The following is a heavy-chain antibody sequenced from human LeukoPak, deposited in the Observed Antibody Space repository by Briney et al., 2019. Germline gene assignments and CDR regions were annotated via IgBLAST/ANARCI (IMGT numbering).Heavy chain of an antibody. CDR3: AKVGDSGRYPFDY. V-gene: IGHV4-59*01. CDR2: IYYSGST. J-gene: IGHJ4*02. CDR1: GGSITSDY. Sequence: SETLSLTCTVSGGSITSDYWSWIRQPPGKGLEWIGYIYYSGSTTYNPSLKGRVTISVDTSKNQFSLKLSSVTAADTAVYYCAKVGDSGRYPFDYWGQGTLVTVSS. D-gene: IGHD3-10*01.